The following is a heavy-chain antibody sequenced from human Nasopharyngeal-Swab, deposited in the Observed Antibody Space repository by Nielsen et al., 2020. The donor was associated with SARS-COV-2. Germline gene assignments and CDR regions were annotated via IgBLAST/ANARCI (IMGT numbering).Heavy chain of an antibody. D-gene: IGHD4-17*01. CDR1: GFTVSSNY. V-gene: IGHV3-53*01. Sequence: GESLKISCAASGFTVSSNYMSWVRQAPGKGLEWVSVIYSGGSTYYADSVKGRFTISRDNSKNTLYLQMNSLRAEDTAVYYCATTVTTTGFVYWGQGTLITVSS. CDR3: ATTVTTTGFVY. J-gene: IGHJ4*02. CDR2: IYSGGST.